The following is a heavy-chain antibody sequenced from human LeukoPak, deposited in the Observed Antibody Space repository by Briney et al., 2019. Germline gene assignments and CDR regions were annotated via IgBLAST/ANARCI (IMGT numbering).Heavy chain of an antibody. CDR1: GGSITGYY. CDR2: IYHSGST. Sequence: SETLSLTCTVSGGSITGYYWSWIRQPPGKGLEWIGEIYHSGSTNYNPSLKSRVTISVDKSKNQFSLKLSSVTAADTAVYYCARGGVGAYYFDYWGQGTLVTVSS. V-gene: IGHV4-34*01. CDR3: ARGGVGAYYFDY. D-gene: IGHD1-26*01. J-gene: IGHJ4*02.